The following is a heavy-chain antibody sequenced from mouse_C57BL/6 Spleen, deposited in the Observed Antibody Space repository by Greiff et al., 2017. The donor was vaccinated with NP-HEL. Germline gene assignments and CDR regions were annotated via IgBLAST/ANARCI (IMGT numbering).Heavy chain of an antibody. J-gene: IGHJ4*01. Sequence: VQLQQSGAELVKPGASVKLSCKASGYTFTEYTIHWVKQRAGQGLEWIGWFYPGSGSIKYNEKFKDKATLTADKSSSTVYMELSRLTSEDSAVYFCARHDISGYGPLYYAMDYWGQGTSVTVSS. CDR3: ARHDISGYGPLYYAMDY. D-gene: IGHD3-2*02. CDR1: GYTFTEYT. V-gene: IGHV1-62-2*01. CDR2: FYPGSGSI.